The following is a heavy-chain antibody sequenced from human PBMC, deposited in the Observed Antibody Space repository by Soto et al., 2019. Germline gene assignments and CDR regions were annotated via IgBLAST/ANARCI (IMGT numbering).Heavy chain of an antibody. D-gene: IGHD3-9*01. V-gene: IGHV4-59*11. J-gene: IGHJ4*02. CDR1: GGFLSSHY. Sequence: SETLSLTCTCSGGFLSSHYWSWLRQPPGKGLEWIGYVYYSGTTNYNPSLKSRVTISIDMSKNQFSLRLSSVTAADTALYYCARTTAVPNTLRSRYFFDFWGQGTLVTVSS. CDR2: VYYSGTT. CDR3: ARTTAVPNTLRSRYFFDF.